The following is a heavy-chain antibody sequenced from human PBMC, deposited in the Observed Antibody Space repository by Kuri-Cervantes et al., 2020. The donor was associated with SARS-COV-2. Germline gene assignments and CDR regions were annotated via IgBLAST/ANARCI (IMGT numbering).Heavy chain of an antibody. V-gene: IGHV3-30*03. D-gene: IGHD2-8*02. CDR2: ISYDGSNK. J-gene: IGHJ6*02. Sequence: GGSLRLSCAASGFSFSTNAMSWVRQAPGKGLEWVAVISYDGSNKYYADSVKGRFTISRDNSKNTLYLQMNSLRAEDTAVCYCARAGLGNFYIPYWFFGMDVWGLGTTVTVSS. CDR3: ARAGLGNFYIPYWFFGMDV. CDR1: GFSFSTNA.